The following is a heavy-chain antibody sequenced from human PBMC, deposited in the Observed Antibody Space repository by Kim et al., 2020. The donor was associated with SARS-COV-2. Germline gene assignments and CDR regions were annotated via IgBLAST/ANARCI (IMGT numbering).Heavy chain of an antibody. J-gene: IGHJ4*02. CDR2: ISYDGSNK. CDR1: GFTFSSYA. Sequence: GGSLRLSCAASGFTFSSYAMHWVRQAPGKGLEWVAVISYDGSNKYYVDSVKGRFTISRDNSKNTLYLQMNSLRAEDTAVYYCARDRGGLGVATIALFDYWGQGTLVTVSS. D-gene: IGHD5-12*01. V-gene: IGHV3-30*04. CDR3: ARDRGGLGVATIALFDY.